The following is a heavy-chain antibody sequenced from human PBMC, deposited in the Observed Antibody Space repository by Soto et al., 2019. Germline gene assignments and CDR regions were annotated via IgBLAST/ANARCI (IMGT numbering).Heavy chain of an antibody. D-gene: IGHD3-9*01. Sequence: QVQLQQWGAGPLRPLETLSLTCGVSGGSLGGFSWAWIRQSPGKGLGWIGEINDRGSINYNPSLKSRVSISVDTSKNHYSLNLRSVTAADTAVYYCARESHDILTGPPWVWYFDLWGRGTLVTVSS. CDR1: GGSLGGFS. CDR3: ARESHDILTGPPWVWYFDL. V-gene: IGHV4-34*01. CDR2: INDRGSI. J-gene: IGHJ2*01.